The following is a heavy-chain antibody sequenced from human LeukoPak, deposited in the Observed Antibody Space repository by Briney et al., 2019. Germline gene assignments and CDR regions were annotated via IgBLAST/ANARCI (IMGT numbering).Heavy chain of an antibody. V-gene: IGHV3-21*01. D-gene: IGHD3-9*01. Sequence: GGSLRLSCAASGFTFSSYSMNWVRQAPGKGLEWVSSISSSCSYIYYADPVKGRFTISRDNAKNSLYLQMNSLRAEDTAVYYCARVGPDILAPVFELYFDYWGQGTLVTVSS. CDR3: ARVGPDILAPVFELYFDY. CDR1: GFTFSSYS. J-gene: IGHJ4*02. CDR2: ISSSCSYI.